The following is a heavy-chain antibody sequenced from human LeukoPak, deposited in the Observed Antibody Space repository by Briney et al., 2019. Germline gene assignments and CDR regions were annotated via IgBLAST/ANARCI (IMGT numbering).Heavy chain of an antibody. D-gene: IGHD5-24*01. CDR1: GFTFSSYG. J-gene: IGHJ4*02. V-gene: IGHV3-30*02. Sequence: GGSLRLSCAASGFTFSSYGMHWVRQAPGKGLEWVAFIRYGGSNKYYADSVKGRFTISRDNSKNTLYLQMNSLRAEDTAVYYCAKDKASEIPYYFDYWGQGTLVTVSS. CDR3: AKDKASEIPYYFDY. CDR2: IRYGGSNK.